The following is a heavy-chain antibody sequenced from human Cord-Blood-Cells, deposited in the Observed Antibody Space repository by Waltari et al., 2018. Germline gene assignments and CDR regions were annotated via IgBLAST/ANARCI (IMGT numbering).Heavy chain of an antibody. CDR1: GGSISSYY. CDR3: AREYDYIWGSYRYCDY. J-gene: IGHJ4*02. D-gene: IGHD3-16*02. CDR2: IYYSGST. Sequence: QVQLQESGPGLVKPSETLSLTCTVSGGSISSYYWSWIRQPPGKGLEWIWYIYYSGSTNYNPSLKSRVTISVDTSKNQFSLKLSSVTAADTAVYYCAREYDYIWGSYRYCDYWGQGTLVTVSS. V-gene: IGHV4-59*01.